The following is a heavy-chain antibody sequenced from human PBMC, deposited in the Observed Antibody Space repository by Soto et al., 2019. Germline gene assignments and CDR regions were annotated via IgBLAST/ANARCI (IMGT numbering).Heavy chain of an antibody. J-gene: IGHJ4*02. CDR3: ASAKWIQLWLLDY. D-gene: IGHD5-18*01. CDR2: IWYDGSNK. V-gene: IGHV3-33*01. CDR1: GFTFSSYG. Sequence: QVQLVESGGGVVQPGRSLRLSCAASGFTFSSYGMHWVRQAPGKGLEWVAVIWYDGSNKYYADSVKGRFTISRDNSKNTLYLQMNSLRAEDTAVYYCASAKWIQLWLLDYWGQGTLVTVSS.